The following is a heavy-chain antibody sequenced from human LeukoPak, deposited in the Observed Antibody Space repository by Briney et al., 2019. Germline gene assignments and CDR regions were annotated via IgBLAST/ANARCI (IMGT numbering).Heavy chain of an antibody. CDR1: DGSINTISDY. D-gene: IGHD6-19*01. V-gene: IGHV4-39*07. CDR3: AREDAVSSDDAFDL. CDR2: VDYTGST. J-gene: IGHJ3*01. Sequence: SETLSLTCSVSDGSINTISDYWGWVRQPPGKGLEWIGSVDYTGSTYYNAPFKRRGTISIDTSKNQFSLSLSAVTAADTAMYYCAREDAVSSDDAFDLWGQGKMVTVS.